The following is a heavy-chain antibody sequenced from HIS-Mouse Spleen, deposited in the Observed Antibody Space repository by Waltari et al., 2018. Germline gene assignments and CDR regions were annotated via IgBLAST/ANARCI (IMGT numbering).Heavy chain of an antibody. J-gene: IGHJ4*02. CDR1: GFTVIINY. V-gene: IGHV3-66*01. D-gene: IGHD7-27*01. Sequence: EVQLVESGGGLVQTGGSCGLSWGASGFTVIINYMCWVRQAPGKGLEWVSVIYSGGSTYYADSVKGRFTISRDNSKNTLYLQLNSLRAEDTAVYYCARSNWYFDYWGQGTLVTVSS. CDR3: ARSNWYFDY. CDR2: IYSGGST.